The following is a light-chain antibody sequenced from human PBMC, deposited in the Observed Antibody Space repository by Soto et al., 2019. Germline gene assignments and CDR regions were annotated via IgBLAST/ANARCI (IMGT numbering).Light chain of an antibody. J-gene: IGKJ1*01. Sequence: DIQMTQSPSTLPASVGDRVTITCRASRTINNWLAWYQQKPGKVPKLLIYKASSLESGVPSRCSGSGSGTEFTLTISSLQPDDFATYYCQQYHFYWTFGQGTKVEIK. CDR3: QQYHFYWT. CDR2: KAS. CDR1: RTINNW. V-gene: IGKV1-5*03.